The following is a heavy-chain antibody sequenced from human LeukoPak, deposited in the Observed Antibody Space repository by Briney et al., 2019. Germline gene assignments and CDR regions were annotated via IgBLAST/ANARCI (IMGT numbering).Heavy chain of an antibody. CDR3: ARGGVLRYFGWPAPQPPFDY. CDR2: INHSGST. J-gene: IGHJ4*02. CDR1: GETLSGYN. D-gene: IGHD3-9*01. V-gene: IGHV4-34*01. Sequence: SETLSLTCAFYGETLSGYNLSRIPQPPGKGLEWIGEINHSGSTNYNPSLKSRVTISVDTSKNQFSLKLSSVTAADTAVYYCARGGVLRYFGWPAPQPPFDYWGQGTLVTVSS.